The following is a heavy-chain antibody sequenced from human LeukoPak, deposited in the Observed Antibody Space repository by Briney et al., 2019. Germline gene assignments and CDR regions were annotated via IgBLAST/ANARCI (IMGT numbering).Heavy chain of an antibody. V-gene: IGHV3-30-3*01. CDR2: ISYDGSNK. CDR1: GFTFSSYA. CDR3: ASGYSSWYYFDY. J-gene: IGHJ4*02. Sequence: PGGSLRLSCAASGFTFSSYAMHWVRQAPGKGLEWVAVISYDGSNKYYADSVKGRFTISRDNSKNTLYLQMNSLRAEDTAVYYCASGYSSWYYFDYWGQGTLVTVSS. D-gene: IGHD6-13*01.